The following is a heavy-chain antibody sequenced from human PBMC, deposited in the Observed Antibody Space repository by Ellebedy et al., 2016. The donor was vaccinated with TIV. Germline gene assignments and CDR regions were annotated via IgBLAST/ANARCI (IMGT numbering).Heavy chain of an antibody. Sequence: GGSLRLXCAASGFTFSTYWMSWVRQAPGKGLEWVANVRQDENEIHYVGSVKGRFTISRDNSKNTLYLQMNSLRVEDTAVYYCARDPPGIAAAGTGGWGQGTLVTVSS. CDR2: VRQDENEI. CDR1: GFTFSTYW. J-gene: IGHJ4*02. D-gene: IGHD6-13*01. CDR3: ARDPPGIAAAGTGG. V-gene: IGHV3-7*03.